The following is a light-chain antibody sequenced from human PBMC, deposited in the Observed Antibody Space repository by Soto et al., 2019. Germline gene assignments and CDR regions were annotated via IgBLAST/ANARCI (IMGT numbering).Light chain of an antibody. CDR2: EVY. Sequence: QSALTQPPSASASPGQSVTISCTGSSTDIGGYNFVSWYQQQPGKAPTLLIYEVYKRPAGVPDRFSGSKSGNTASLTVSGLQADDGADYYCTSFARIEDPCALFGGGTQLTVL. V-gene: IGLV2-8*01. CDR1: STDIGGYNF. CDR3: TSFARIEDPCAL. J-gene: IGLJ2*01.